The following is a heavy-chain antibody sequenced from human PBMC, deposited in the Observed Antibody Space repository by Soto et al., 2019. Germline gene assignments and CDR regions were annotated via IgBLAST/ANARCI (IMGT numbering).Heavy chain of an antibody. CDR1: GFTFNDFA. Sequence: EVQLLESGGGLVQPGGSLRLSCAASGFTFNDFAINWVRQTPGKGLEWVSVISATGDTTYNADSVKGRFTISRDNSKNTLYLQMNSLRAEDTAVYYCARAIAAAGTWGSIGVDYWGQGILVTVSS. CDR2: ISATGDTT. J-gene: IGHJ4*02. D-gene: IGHD6-13*01. CDR3: ARAIAAAGTWGSIGVDY. V-gene: IGHV3-23*01.